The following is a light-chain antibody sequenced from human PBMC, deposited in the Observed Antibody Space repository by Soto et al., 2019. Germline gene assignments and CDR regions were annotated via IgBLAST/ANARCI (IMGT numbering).Light chain of an antibody. Sequence: QSVLTQPASVSGSPGQSITISCTGTSSDVGGYNYVSWYQQPPGEAPKLMIYDVSYRPSGVSNRFSGSKSGNTASLTISGLQAEDEADYYCSSYTSSTTPVFGGGTKVTVL. J-gene: IGLJ2*01. CDR3: SSYTSSTTPV. CDR1: SSDVGGYNY. CDR2: DVS. V-gene: IGLV2-14*01.